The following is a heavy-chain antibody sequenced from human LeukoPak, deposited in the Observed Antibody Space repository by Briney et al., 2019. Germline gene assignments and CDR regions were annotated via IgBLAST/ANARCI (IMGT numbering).Heavy chain of an antibody. V-gene: IGHV3-48*01. CDR2: IGIDSGNT. J-gene: IGHJ4*02. CDR3: ARDYKYAFDN. Sequence: GGSLRLACAASGLTFSDFSMNWVRQAPGKGLEWISYIGIDSGNTNYADSVKGRFTISGDKAKNSLYLQMNSLRVEDTAVYYCARDYKYAFDNWGQGTLVTVSS. D-gene: IGHD5-24*01. CDR1: GLTFSDFS.